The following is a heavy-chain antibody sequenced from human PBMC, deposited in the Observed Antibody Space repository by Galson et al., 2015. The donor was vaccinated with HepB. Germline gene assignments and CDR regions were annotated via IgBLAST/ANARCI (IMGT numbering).Heavy chain of an antibody. D-gene: IGHD5-24*01. CDR1: GFTFSSYS. CDR3: ARDSPPSPEMATISGWFDP. J-gene: IGHJ5*02. CDR2: ISSSSSYI. V-gene: IGHV3-21*01. Sequence: SLRLSCAASGFTFSSYSMNWVRQAPGKGLEWVSSISSSSSYIYYADSVKGRFTISRDNAKNSLYLQMNSLRAEDTAVYYCARDSPPSPEMATISGWFDPWGQGTLVTVSS.